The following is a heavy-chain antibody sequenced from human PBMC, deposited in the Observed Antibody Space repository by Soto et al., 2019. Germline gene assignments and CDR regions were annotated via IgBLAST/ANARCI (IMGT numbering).Heavy chain of an antibody. V-gene: IGHV1-18*01. J-gene: IGHJ4*02. CDR1: GYTFNSYG. Sequence: QFQLVQSGAEVKKPGASVKVSCNASGYTFNSYGISWVRQAPGQGLEWMGWISAYNGNKKYAQKLQGRVTMTTDTTTRTAYKELRSLRSDDTAVYYCARDSPPVDYWGQRNLVPVPS. CDR3: ARDSPPVDY. CDR2: ISAYNGNK.